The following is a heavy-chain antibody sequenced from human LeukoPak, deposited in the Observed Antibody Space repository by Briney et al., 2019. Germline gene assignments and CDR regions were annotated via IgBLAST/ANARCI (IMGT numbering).Heavy chain of an antibody. J-gene: IGHJ4*02. CDR2: ISYDGSNK. V-gene: IGHV3-30*03. D-gene: IGHD4-23*01. CDR3: ARDNDDYGGNPDY. Sequence: PGGSLRLSCAASGFTFSSYGMHWVRQAPGKGLEWVAVISYDGSNKYYADSVKGRFTISRDNSKNTLYLQMNSLRAEDTAVYYCARDNDDYGGNPDYWGQGTLVTVSS. CDR1: GFTFSSYG.